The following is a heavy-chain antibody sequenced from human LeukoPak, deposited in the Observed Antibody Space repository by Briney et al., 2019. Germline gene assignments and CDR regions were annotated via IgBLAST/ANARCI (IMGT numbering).Heavy chain of an antibody. J-gene: IGHJ6*02. CDR2: INHSGST. CDR1: GGSFSGYY. Sequence: PSETLSLTCAVYGGSFSGYYWSWIRQPQGKGLEWIGEINHSGSTNYNPSLKSRVTISVDTSKNQFSLKLSSVTAADTAVYYCARRWGSGNYYGSGSYLYYYYGMDVWGQGTTVTVSS. D-gene: IGHD3-10*01. V-gene: IGHV4-34*01. CDR3: ARRWGSGNYYGSGSYLYYYYGMDV.